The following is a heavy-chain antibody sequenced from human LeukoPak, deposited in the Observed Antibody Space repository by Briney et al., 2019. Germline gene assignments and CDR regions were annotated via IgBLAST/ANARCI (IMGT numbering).Heavy chain of an antibody. V-gene: IGHV4-59*08. CDR3: ARYSESCSGLVY. CDR2: IYYSGSI. CDR1: GGSISSYY. J-gene: IGHJ4*02. Sequence: PSETLSLTCTVSGGSISSYYWSWIRQPPGKGLEWIGYIYYSGSINYNPSLKSRVTISVDTSKNQFSLKLRSVTAADTAVYYCARYSESCSGLVYWGQGTLVTVSS. D-gene: IGHD1-26*01.